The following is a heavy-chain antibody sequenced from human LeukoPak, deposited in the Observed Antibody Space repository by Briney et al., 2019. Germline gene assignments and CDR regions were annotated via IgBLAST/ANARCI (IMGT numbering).Heavy chain of an antibody. CDR3: ASRPGGSSWYGVFDY. J-gene: IGHJ4*02. V-gene: IGHV4-59*11. CDR1: GASMSNHY. CDR2: IYDSETT. Sequence: SETLSLTCTVSGASMSNHYWSWIRQPPGKGLVLLGYIYDSETTNYNLSLKSRVAMSVDTSKNQFSLKLSSVTAADTALYYCASRPGGSSWYGVFDYWSRGTLVTVSS. D-gene: IGHD6-13*01.